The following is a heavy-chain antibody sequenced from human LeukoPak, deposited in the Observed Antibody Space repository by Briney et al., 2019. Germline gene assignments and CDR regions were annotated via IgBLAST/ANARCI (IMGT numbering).Heavy chain of an antibody. CDR3: TRDSPKDIVVVVAATPRY. J-gene: IGHJ4*02. CDR2: IRSKAYGGTT. V-gene: IGHV3-49*05. Sequence: KSGGSLRLSRTASGFTFGDYAMSWFRQAPGKGLEWVGFIRSKAYGGTTEYAASVKGRFTISRDDSKSIAYLQMNSLKTEDTAVYYCTRDSPKDIVVVVAATPRYWGQGTLVTVSS. D-gene: IGHD2-15*01. CDR1: GFTFGDYA.